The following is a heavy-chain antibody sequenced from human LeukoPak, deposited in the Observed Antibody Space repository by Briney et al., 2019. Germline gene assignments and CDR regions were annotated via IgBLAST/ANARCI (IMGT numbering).Heavy chain of an antibody. J-gene: IGHJ5*02. CDR2: ISGSGGST. CDR1: GFTFSSYA. V-gene: IGHV3-23*01. D-gene: IGHD3-22*01. CDR3: AKDRIATYYYDSSGRGGFDP. Sequence: GGSLRLSCAACGFTFSSYAMSWLRQAPGKGLEWVSAISGSGGSTYYADSVKGRFTISRDNSKNTLYLQMNSLRAEDTAVYYCAKDRIATYYYDSSGRGGFDPWGQGTLVTVSS.